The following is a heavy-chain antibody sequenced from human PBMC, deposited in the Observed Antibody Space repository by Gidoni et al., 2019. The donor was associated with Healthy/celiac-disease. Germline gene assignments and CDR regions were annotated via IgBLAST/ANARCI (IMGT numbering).Heavy chain of an antibody. D-gene: IGHD5-18*01. CDR3: ARARWIQLWSPGYFDY. CDR2: INHSGRT. CDR1: DGSFLAYY. V-gene: IGHV4-34*01. J-gene: IGHJ4*02. Sequence: QVQLQQWGAGLLKPSETLSLTCAVDDGSFLAYYWSWIREPPGKGLEWIGEINHSGRTNDNPSLKSRVTISVDTSKNQFSLKLSSVTAADMAVYYCARARWIQLWSPGYFDYWGQGTLVTVSS.